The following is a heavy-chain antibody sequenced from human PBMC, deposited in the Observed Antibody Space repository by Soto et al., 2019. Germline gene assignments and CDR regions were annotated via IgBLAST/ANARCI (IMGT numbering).Heavy chain of an antibody. CDR1: GYTFTSYG. Sequence: VASVKVSCKASGYTFTSYGISWVRQARGQGLEWMGWISAYNGNTNYAQKLQGRVTMTTDTSTSTAYMELRSLRSDDTAVYYCARLEDSSGYGDFGYWGQGTLVTVSS. CDR3: ARLEDSSGYGDFGY. D-gene: IGHD3-22*01. CDR2: ISAYNGNT. V-gene: IGHV1-18*04. J-gene: IGHJ4*02.